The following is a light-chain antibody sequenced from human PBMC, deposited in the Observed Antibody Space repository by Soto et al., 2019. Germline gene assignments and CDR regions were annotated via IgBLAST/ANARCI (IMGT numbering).Light chain of an antibody. CDR2: GAS. Sequence: EIVMTQSPATLSVSPGERATLSCRASQSISSKLAWYQQKPGQAPKLLIYGASSMATVIPDRFSGSGSGTDFSLHISSLEPEDFAVYYCQQYGRSGTFGQGTKVDI. V-gene: IGKV3-20*01. CDR1: QSISSK. CDR3: QQYGRSGT. J-gene: IGKJ1*01.